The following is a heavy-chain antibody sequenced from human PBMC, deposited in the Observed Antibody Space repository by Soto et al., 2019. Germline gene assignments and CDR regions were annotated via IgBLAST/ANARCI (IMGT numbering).Heavy chain of an antibody. Sequence: QVQLVQSGAEVKKPGASVQVSCKASGYTFTNHGISWVRQPPGQGLEWLGWISANNGDTNYAQKFQGRVTVTTDTSTSTGYMELRSLRSEDTAVYYCARMVRGSNIDYYHYMDVWGKGTTVTVSS. D-gene: IGHD3-10*01. CDR1: GYTFTNHG. V-gene: IGHV1-18*01. CDR3: ARMVRGSNIDYYHYMDV. CDR2: ISANNGDT. J-gene: IGHJ6*03.